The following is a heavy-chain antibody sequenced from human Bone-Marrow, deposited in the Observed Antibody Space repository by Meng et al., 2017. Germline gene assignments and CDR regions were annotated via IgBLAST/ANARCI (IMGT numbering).Heavy chain of an antibody. J-gene: IGHJ4*02. D-gene: IGHD2-2*01. V-gene: IGHV4-34*01. CDR3: ARDCSSSSCSLDY. CDR1: GGSFSGYY. Sequence: QVQLQQWGAGLLKPSGTLSLTCAVYGGSFSGYYWSWIRQPPGKGLEWIGEINHSGSTNYNPSLKSRVTMSVDTSKNQFSLKLSSVTAADTAVYYCARDCSSSSCSLDYWGQGTLVTVSS. CDR2: INHSGST.